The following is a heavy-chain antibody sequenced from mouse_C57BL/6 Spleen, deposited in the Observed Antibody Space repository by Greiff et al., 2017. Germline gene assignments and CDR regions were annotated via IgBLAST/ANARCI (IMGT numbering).Heavy chain of an antibody. D-gene: IGHD1-1*01. CDR1: GYTFTSYW. J-gene: IGHJ4*01. CDR2: IYPGSGST. CDR3: ARWDYYGSSYGYAMDY. Sequence: QVQLQQPGAELVKPGASVKMSCKASGYTFTSYWITWVKQRPGQGLEWIGDIYPGSGSTNYNEKFKSKATLTVDTSSSTAYMQLSSLTSEDSAVYYCARWDYYGSSYGYAMDYWGQGTSVTGSS. V-gene: IGHV1-55*01.